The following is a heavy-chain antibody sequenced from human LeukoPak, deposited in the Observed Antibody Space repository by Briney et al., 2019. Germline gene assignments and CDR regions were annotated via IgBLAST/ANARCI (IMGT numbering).Heavy chain of an antibody. CDR1: SGSISSYY. V-gene: IGHV4-59*08. Sequence: SETLSLTCTVSSGSISSYYWSWIRQPPGKGLEWIGYIYYSGSTNYNPSLKSRVTISVDTSRNQFSLKLSSVTAADTAVYYCARTTKYQFKWAGFDPWGQGTLVTVSS. D-gene: IGHD2-2*01. CDR2: IYYSGST. CDR3: ARTTKYQFKWAGFDP. J-gene: IGHJ5*02.